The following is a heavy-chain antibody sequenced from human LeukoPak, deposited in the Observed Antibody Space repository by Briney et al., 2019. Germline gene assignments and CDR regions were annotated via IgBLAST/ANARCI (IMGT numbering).Heavy chain of an antibody. CDR1: GGSISSSSYY. Sequence: SETLSLTCTVSGGSISSSSYYWGWIRQPPGKGLEWIGSIYYSGSTNYNPSLKSRVTISVDTSKNQFSLKLSSVTAADTAVYYCARGRRDTAMIIYYYYYYMDVWGKGTTVTISS. CDR2: IYYSGST. V-gene: IGHV4-39*07. D-gene: IGHD5-18*01. CDR3: ARGRRDTAMIIYYYYYYMDV. J-gene: IGHJ6*03.